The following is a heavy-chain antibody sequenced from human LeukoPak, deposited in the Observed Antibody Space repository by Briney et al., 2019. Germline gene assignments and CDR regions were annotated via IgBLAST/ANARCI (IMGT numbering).Heavy chain of an antibody. Sequence: GGSLRLSCAASGFTFSSYAMSWVRQVPGKAPEWVSGISGSGGSTYSADSVKGRFTMSRDNSKNTLYLQMNTLRAGDTAVYYCARDELGGGAFWGQGTLVTVSS. CDR1: GFTFSSYA. J-gene: IGHJ4*02. V-gene: IGHV3-23*01. D-gene: IGHD1-26*01. CDR3: ARDELGGGAF. CDR2: ISGSGGST.